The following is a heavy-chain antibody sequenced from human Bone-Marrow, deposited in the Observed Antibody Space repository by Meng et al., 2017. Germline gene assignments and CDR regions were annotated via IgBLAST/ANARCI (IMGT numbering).Heavy chain of an antibody. CDR2: INDDGSST. D-gene: IGHD3/OR15-3a*01. CDR3: ARDLNWVVWDY. V-gene: IGHV3-74*01. Sequence: EVQLVGSGGCLVQPGGSLRLSCAASGFTFSSYWMHWVRQAPGKGLVWVSRINDDGSSTTYTDSVRGRFTISRDNAKNTLYLQMNSLRAEDTAVYYCARDLNWVVWDYWGQGTLVTVSS. J-gene: IGHJ4*02. CDR1: GFTFSSYW.